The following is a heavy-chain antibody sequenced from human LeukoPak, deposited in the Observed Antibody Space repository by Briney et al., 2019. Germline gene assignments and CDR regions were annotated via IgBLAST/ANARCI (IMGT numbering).Heavy chain of an antibody. CDR1: GYTFTSYY. CDR3: ARAREKRGYSYGF. Sequence: ASVTVSCKASGYTFTSYYMHWVRQAPGQGLEWMGIINPSGGSTSYAQKFQGRVTMTRDTSTSTVYMELSSLRSEDTAVYYCARAREKRGYSYGFWGQGTLVTVSS. V-gene: IGHV1-46*01. CDR2: INPSGGST. J-gene: IGHJ4*02. D-gene: IGHD5-18*01.